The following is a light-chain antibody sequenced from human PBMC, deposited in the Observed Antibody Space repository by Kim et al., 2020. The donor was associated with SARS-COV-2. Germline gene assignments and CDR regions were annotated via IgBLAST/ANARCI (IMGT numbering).Light chain of an antibody. V-gene: IGLV1-44*01. J-gene: IGLJ3*02. CDR1: SSNIGSNF. CDR3: AAWDDSLSGSWV. CDR2: SNN. Sequence: QSVLTQPASASGTPGQRVTIFCSGSSSNIGSNFVNWYQHLSGAAPKLVLYSNNQRPSGVPDRFSGSKSGTSASLAISRLQSEDEAVYYCAAWDDSLSGSWVFGGVTQLTVL.